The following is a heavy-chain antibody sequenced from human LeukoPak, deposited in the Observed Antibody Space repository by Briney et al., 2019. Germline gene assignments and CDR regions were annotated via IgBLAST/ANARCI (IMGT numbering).Heavy chain of an antibody. CDR2: INHSGST. Sequence: SETLSLTCAVYGGSFSGYYWSWIRQPPGKGLEWIGEINHSGSTNYNPSPKSRVTISVDTSKNQFSLKLSSVTAADTAVYYCARLYGGWRVYDYWGQGTLVTVSS. CDR3: ARLYGGWRVYDY. CDR1: GGSFSGYY. J-gene: IGHJ4*02. D-gene: IGHD6-19*01. V-gene: IGHV4-34*01.